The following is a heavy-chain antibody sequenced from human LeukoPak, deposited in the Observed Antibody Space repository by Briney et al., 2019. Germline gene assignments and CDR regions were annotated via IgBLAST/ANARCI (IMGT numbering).Heavy chain of an antibody. V-gene: IGHV3-23*01. CDR1: GFTFNSYA. Sequence: PGGSLRLSCATAGFTFNSYAMSWVRQAPGRGLEWVSVVSGSGGTTYYADSVKGRFTISRDNPKNTLYLQMNSLRAEDTAVYYCAKKLTTVTTSYFDYWGQGTLVTVSS. J-gene: IGHJ4*02. CDR3: AKKLTTVTTSYFDY. CDR2: VSGSGGTT. D-gene: IGHD4-17*01.